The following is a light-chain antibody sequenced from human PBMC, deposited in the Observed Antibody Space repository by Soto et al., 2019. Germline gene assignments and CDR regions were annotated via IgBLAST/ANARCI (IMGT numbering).Light chain of an antibody. Sequence: DIQMTQSPSTLSASVGDRVTITCRASQTISSWLARYQQKPGKAPKLLIYKASTLESGVPSGFSGSGSGPDFTLTVTSLQPEDFAAYYCQQYSYYATFGQGTKVEIK. V-gene: IGKV1-5*03. CDR1: QTISSW. CDR2: KAS. J-gene: IGKJ1*01. CDR3: QQYSYYAT.